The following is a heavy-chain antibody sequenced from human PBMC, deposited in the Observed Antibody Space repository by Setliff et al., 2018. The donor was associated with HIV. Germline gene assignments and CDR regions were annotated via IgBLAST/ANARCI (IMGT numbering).Heavy chain of an antibody. D-gene: IGHD3-22*01. CDR3: AKIQNPQGYYYDSSGYYPHPGSPDY. J-gene: IGHJ4*02. V-gene: IGHV3-30*02. Sequence: GGSLRLSCAASGFTFSSYGMHWVRQAPGKGLEWVAFIRYDGSNKFYADSVKGRFTISRDNSKNTLYLQMNSLRAEDTAVYYCAKIQNPQGYYYDSSGYYPHPGSPDYWGQGTLVTVSS. CDR1: GFTFSSYG. CDR2: IRYDGSNK.